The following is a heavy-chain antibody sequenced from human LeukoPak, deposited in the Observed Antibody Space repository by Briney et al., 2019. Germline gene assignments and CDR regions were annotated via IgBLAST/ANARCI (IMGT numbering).Heavy chain of an antibody. Sequence: SVKVSCKASGRTFSSYAISWVRQAPGQGLEWMGRIIPILGIANYAQKFQGRVTITADKSTSTAYMELSSLRSEDTPVYYCASIYCSSTSCPYYFDYWGQGTLVTVSS. CDR2: IIPILGIA. CDR1: GRTFSSYA. V-gene: IGHV1-69*04. J-gene: IGHJ4*02. D-gene: IGHD2-2*01. CDR3: ASIYCSSTSCPYYFDY.